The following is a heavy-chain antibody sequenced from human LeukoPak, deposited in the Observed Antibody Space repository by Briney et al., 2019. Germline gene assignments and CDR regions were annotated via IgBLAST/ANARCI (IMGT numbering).Heavy chain of an antibody. J-gene: IGHJ4*02. CDR3: ARETIWDCSGGSCYSAFDY. CDR2: IYTSGST. V-gene: IGHV4-4*07. CDR1: GGSISSYY. Sequence: PSETLSLTCTVSGGSISSYYWSWIRQPAGKGLEWIGRIYTSGSTNYNPSLKSRVTMSVDTSKNQFSLKLSSVTAADTAVYYCARETIWDCSGGSCYSAFDYWGQGTLVTVSP. D-gene: IGHD2-15*01.